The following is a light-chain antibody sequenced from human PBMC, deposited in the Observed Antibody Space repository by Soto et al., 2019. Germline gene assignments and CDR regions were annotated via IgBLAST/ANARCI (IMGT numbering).Light chain of an antibody. CDR3: CSYAGSSTPSSV. V-gene: IGLV2-11*01. Sequence: QSVLTQPRSVSGCPGQSVSISCTGTSGDVGSYIHVSWYQQHPGRAPKLMIYDVDERPSGVPDRFSGSKSGNTASLTISGLQAEDEADYYCCSYAGSSTPSSVFATGRKVTV. CDR2: DVD. J-gene: IGLJ1*01. CDR1: SGDVGSYIH.